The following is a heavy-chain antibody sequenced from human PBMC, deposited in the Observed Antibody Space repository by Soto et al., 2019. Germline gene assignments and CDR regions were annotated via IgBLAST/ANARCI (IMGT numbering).Heavy chain of an antibody. J-gene: IGHJ4*02. CDR2: ISGSGGST. V-gene: IGHV3-23*01. CDR3: AKGLRYNWNRFDY. CDR1: VFTFSSYA. Sequence: PGGSLRLSCSASVFTFSSYAMSGVRQAPGKGLEWVSAISGSGGSTYYADSVKGRFTISRDNSKNTLYLQMNSLRAEDTAVYYCAKGLRYNWNRFDYWGQGTLVTVSS. D-gene: IGHD1-20*01.